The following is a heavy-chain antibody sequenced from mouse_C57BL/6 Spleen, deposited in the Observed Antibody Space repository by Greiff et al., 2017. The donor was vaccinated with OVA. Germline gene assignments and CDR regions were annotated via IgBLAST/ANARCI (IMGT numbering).Heavy chain of an antibody. J-gene: IGHJ3*01. V-gene: IGHV5-4*01. D-gene: IGHD3-3*01. CDR1: GFTFSSYA. Sequence: VQLKESGGGLVKPGGSLKLSCAASGFTFSSYAMSWVRQTPEKRLEWVATISDGGSYTYYPDNVKGRFTISRDNAKNNLYLQMSHLKSEDTAMYYCARDGGGQLWFAYWGQGTLVTVSA. CDR3: ARDGGGQLWFAY. CDR2: ISDGGSYT.